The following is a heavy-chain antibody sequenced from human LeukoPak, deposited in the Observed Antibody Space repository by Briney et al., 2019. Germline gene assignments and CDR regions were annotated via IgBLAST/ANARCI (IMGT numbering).Heavy chain of an antibody. V-gene: IGHV3-30*04. CDR3: ARGRGSGSLYGMDV. J-gene: IGHJ6*02. Sequence: PGGSLRLSCAASGFTFDDYAMHWVRQAPGKGLEWVAVISYDGSNKYYAESVKGRFTISRDNSKNTIYLQMNSLRGEDTAVYYCARGRGSGSLYGMDVWGQGTTVTVSS. CDR1: GFTFDDYA. D-gene: IGHD3-3*01. CDR2: ISYDGSNK.